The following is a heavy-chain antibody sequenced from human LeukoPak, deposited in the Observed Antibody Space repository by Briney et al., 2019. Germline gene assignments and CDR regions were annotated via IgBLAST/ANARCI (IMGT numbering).Heavy chain of an antibody. J-gene: IGHJ4*02. D-gene: IGHD2-21*02. CDR1: GYIFTGYY. CDR3: ARGIGDRFRLQHVIDY. V-gene: IGHV1-2*02. CDR2: INPNSGDT. Sequence: ASVKVSCKASGYIFTGYYMHWVRQAPGQGLEWMGWINPNSGDTNYAQKFQGRVTMTRDMSTSTVYMELSSLRSEDTAVYYCARGIGDRFRLQHVIDYWGQGTLVTVSS.